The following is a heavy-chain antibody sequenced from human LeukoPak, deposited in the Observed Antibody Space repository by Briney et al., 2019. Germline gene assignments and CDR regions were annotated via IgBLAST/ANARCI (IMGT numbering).Heavy chain of an antibody. V-gene: IGHV3-30*04. CDR3: ARDLILHPTYYYYGMDV. D-gene: IGHD2-15*01. J-gene: IGHJ6*04. CDR2: ISYDGSNK. Sequence: PGGSLRLSCAASGFTFSSYAMHWVRQAPGKGLEWVAVISYDGSNKYYADSVKGRFTISRDNSKNTLYLQMNSLRAEDTAMYYCARDLILHPTYYYYGMDVWGKGTTVTVSS. CDR1: GFTFSSYA.